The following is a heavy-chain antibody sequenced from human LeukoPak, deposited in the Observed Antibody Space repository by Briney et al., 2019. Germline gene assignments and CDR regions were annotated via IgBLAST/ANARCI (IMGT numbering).Heavy chain of an antibody. J-gene: IGHJ4*02. CDR3: ARDRRGISGIAGY. CDR1: GYTFTGYY. CDR2: INPNSGGT. D-gene: IGHD2-15*01. V-gene: IGHV1-2*02. Sequence: ASVKVSCKASGYTFTGYYMHWVRQAPGQGLEWMGWINPNSGGTNYAQKFQGRVTMTRDTSIITAYMELSRLRSDDTAVYYCARDRRGISGIAGYWGQGTLVTVSS.